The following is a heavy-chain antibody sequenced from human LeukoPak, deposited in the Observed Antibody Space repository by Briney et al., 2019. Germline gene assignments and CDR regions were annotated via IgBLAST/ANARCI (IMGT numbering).Heavy chain of an antibody. J-gene: IGHJ5*02. CDR2: INPNSGAT. V-gene: IGHV1-2*06. D-gene: IGHD2-2*01. CDR1: LYTFTGYY. CDR3: ARVDCTSTNCYPFDP. Sequence: GASVKVSCMACLYTFTGYYMHWVRQAPGQGLEWMGRINPNSGATNYAQKFQGRVTMTRDTSVSTAYMELASLRSDDTAIYYCARVDCTSTNCYPFDPWGQGTPVIV.